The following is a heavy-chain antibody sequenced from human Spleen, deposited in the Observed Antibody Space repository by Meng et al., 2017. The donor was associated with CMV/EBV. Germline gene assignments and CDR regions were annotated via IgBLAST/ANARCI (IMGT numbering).Heavy chain of an antibody. CDR3: ARPLSSTSSLYYYYGMDV. Sequence: VKVSCKASGYTFTGYYMHWVRQAPGQGLEWMGWINPNSGGTNYAQKFQGRVTMTRDTSISTAYMELSRLRSDDTAVYYCARPLSSTSSLYYYYGMDVWGQGTTVTVSS. CDR2: INPNSGGT. D-gene: IGHD2-2*01. CDR1: GYTFTGYY. V-gene: IGHV1-2*02. J-gene: IGHJ6*02.